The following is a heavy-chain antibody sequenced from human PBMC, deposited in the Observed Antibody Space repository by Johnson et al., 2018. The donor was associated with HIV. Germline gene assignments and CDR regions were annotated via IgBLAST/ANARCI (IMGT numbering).Heavy chain of an antibody. D-gene: IGHD6-19*01. CDR3: AKIGQWRERLDAFDV. CDR1: GFTFSSYG. V-gene: IGHV3-30*02. J-gene: IGHJ3*01. CDR2: IRYDGTNN. Sequence: QVLLVESGGGVVQPGGSLRLSCAASGFTFSSYGMHWVRQAPGKGLEWVAFIRYDGTNNYYADSMKGRFTISRDNSKNTLYLQMSSLRPEDTAVYYCAKIGQWRERLDAFDVWGQGTMVTVSS.